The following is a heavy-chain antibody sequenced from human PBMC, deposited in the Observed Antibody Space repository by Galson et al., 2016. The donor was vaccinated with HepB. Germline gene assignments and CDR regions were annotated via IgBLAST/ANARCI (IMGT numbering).Heavy chain of an antibody. J-gene: IGHJ3*01. V-gene: IGHV3-11*01. D-gene: IGHD4-17*01. CDR2: ISSSGNSM. Sequence: SLRLSCAASGFTFSDYHMNWIRQAPGKGLEWISYISSSGNSMLYADSVRGRFSISRDNAKKSLYLQMTNLRAEDTALYYCARDLPDDSVEYFDVFDLWGQGTMVTVPS. CDR3: ARDLPDDSVEYFDVFDL. CDR1: GFTFSDYH.